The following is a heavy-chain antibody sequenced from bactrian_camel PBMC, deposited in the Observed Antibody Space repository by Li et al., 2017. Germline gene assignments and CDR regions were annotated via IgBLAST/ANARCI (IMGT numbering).Heavy chain of an antibody. CDR1: GFTFTNYW. J-gene: IGHJ6*01. CDR3: VKGQSELWVFGY. Sequence: QLVESGGGLVQPGGSLRLSCAASGFTFTNYWMHWVRQGPGKGLEWVSAISAEGNTYYPNSVKGRFTISRDNVKNTLYLQLNSLKTEDTAMYYCVKGQSELWVFGYWGQGTQVTVS. CDR2: ISAEGNT. V-gene: IGHV3S1*01. D-gene: IGHD3*01.